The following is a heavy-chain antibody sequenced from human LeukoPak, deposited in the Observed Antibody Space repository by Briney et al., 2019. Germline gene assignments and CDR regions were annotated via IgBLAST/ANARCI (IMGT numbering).Heavy chain of an antibody. CDR1: GFTFGTNY. J-gene: IGHJ4*02. CDR3: ARDLNYYDSSGYGH. CDR2: IYSGGSP. Sequence: GGSLRLSCAASGFTFGTNYMSWVRQAPGKGLEWVSVIYSGGSPYYADSVKGRFTISRDNSKSTLYLQMNSLRAEDTAVYYCARDLNYYDSSGYGHWGQGTLVTVSS. V-gene: IGHV3-53*01. D-gene: IGHD3-22*01.